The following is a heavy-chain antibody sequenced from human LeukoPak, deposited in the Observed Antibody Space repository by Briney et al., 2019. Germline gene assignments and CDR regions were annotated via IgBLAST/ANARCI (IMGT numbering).Heavy chain of an antibody. CDR2: ISSSGGST. CDR3: ARAASMTTVLTLAAFDI. J-gene: IGHJ3*02. Sequence: GGSLRLSCAASGFTFSNYAMSWVRQAPGKGLEWVSSISSSGGSTYYADSVKGRFTISRDKSKNTLYLQMNSLRAEDAAVYYCARAASMTTVLTLAAFDIWGQGTMVTVSS. V-gene: IGHV3-23*01. CDR1: GFTFSNYA. D-gene: IGHD4-23*01.